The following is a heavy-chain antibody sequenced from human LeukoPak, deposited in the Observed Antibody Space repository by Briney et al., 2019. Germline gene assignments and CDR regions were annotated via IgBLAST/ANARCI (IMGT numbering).Heavy chain of an antibody. CDR3: ARSRIAAWYYFDY. V-gene: IGHV4-34*01. Sequence: PSETLSLTCAVYGGSFSGYYWSWIRQPPGKGLEWIGEINHSRSTNYNPCLKSRVTISVDTSKNQLSLKLSSVTAADTAVYYCARSRIAAWYYFDYWGQGTLVTVSS. CDR1: GGSFSGYY. J-gene: IGHJ4*02. CDR2: INHSRST. D-gene: IGHD6-6*01.